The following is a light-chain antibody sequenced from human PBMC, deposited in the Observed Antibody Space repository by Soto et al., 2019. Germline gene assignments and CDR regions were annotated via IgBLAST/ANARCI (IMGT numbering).Light chain of an antibody. CDR2: GAS. CDR3: QQYGSSGT. V-gene: IGKV3-20*01. J-gene: IGKJ1*01. Sequence: EIALTQSPVTLSLSPGERATLSCRASQSFRGLLAWYQQKPGQAPRLLIYGASNRATGIPDRFSGSGSGTDFTLTISRLEPEDFAVYYCQQYGSSGTFGQGTKVDIK. CDR1: QSFRGL.